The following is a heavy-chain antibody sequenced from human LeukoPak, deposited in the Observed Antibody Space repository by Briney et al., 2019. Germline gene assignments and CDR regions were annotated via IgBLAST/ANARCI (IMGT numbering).Heavy chain of an antibody. Sequence: GGSLRLSCAASGFTFSSYSMNWVRQAPGKGLEWVSSISSSSSYIYYADSVKGRFTISRDNAKNSLYLQMNSLRAEDTAVYYCARVRGGSGWYFGYFDYWGQGTLVTVSS. D-gene: IGHD6-19*01. CDR3: ARVRGGSGWYFGYFDY. J-gene: IGHJ4*02. CDR1: GFTFSSYS. CDR2: ISSSSSYI. V-gene: IGHV3-21*01.